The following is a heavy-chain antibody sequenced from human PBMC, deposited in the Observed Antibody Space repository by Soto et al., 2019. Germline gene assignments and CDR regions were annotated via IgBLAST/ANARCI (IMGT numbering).Heavy chain of an antibody. CDR1: GYTFTSYA. Sequence: ASVKVSCKASGYTFTSYAMHWVRQAPGQRLEWMGWIHAGNGNTKYSQKFQGRVTITRDTSASTAYMELSSLRSEDTAVYYCARVYSSSSPRYNWFDPWGQGTLVTVSS. V-gene: IGHV1-3*01. CDR3: ARVYSSSSPRYNWFDP. CDR2: IHAGNGNT. D-gene: IGHD6-6*01. J-gene: IGHJ5*02.